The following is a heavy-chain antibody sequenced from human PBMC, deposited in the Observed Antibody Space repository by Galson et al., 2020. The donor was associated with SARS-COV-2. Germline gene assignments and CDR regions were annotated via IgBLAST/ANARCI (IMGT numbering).Heavy chain of an antibody. J-gene: IGHJ6*02. CDR2: IYYSGST. V-gene: IGHV4-39*07. D-gene: IGHD5-12*01. CDR1: GGSISSSSYY. Sequence: ASETLSLTCTVSGGSISSSSYYWGWIRQPPGKGLEWIGSIYYSGSTYYNPSLKSRVTISVDTSKNQFSLKLSSVTAADTAVYYCARWAVEMATIGVYYYYGMDVWGQGTTVTVSS. CDR3: ARWAVEMATIGVYYYYGMDV.